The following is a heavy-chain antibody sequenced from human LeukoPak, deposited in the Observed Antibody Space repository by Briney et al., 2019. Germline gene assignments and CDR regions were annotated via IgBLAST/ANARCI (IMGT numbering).Heavy chain of an antibody. V-gene: IGHV4-34*01. J-gene: IGHJ4*02. D-gene: IGHD6-13*01. Sequence: PSDTLSLTCTVYGGSFSRYSWSRMRQPPGEGLEWMGEINPSGSTKYNPSLKRRVAISVDTSKNEFSLQLRAVTAADTAGYYCARVVGKYSSIWYYWGQGTLVTVSS. CDR1: GGSFSRYS. CDR2: INPSGST. CDR3: ARVVGKYSSIWYY.